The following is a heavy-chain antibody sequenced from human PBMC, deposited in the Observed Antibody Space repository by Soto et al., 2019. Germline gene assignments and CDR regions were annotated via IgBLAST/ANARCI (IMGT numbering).Heavy chain of an antibody. V-gene: IGHV4-39*07. Sequence: SETLSLTCDVSGDSISTSSYYRGWIRQPPGKGLEWIASIYYSGATYYNPSLKSRVTISVDTSKNQFSLKLSSVTAADTAVYYCARSYYDFWSGYYTPPGWFDPWGQGTLVTVSS. J-gene: IGHJ5*02. D-gene: IGHD3-3*01. CDR3: ARSYYDFWSGYYTPPGWFDP. CDR1: GDSISTSSYY. CDR2: IYYSGAT.